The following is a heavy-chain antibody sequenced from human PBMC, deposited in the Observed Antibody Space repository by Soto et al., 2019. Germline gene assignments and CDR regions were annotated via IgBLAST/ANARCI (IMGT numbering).Heavy chain of an antibody. CDR1: GFTVSSNY. J-gene: IGHJ6*02. CDR3: ARDHGDPSAYYYYYGMDV. CDR2: IYSGGST. V-gene: IGHV3-53*02. D-gene: IGHD4-17*01. Sequence: EVQLVETGGGLIQPGGSLRLSCAASGFTVSSNYMSWVRQAPGKGLEWVSVIYSGGSTYYADSVKGRFTISRDNSKNTLYLQMNSLRAEDTAVYYCARDHGDPSAYYYYYGMDVWGQGTTVTVSS.